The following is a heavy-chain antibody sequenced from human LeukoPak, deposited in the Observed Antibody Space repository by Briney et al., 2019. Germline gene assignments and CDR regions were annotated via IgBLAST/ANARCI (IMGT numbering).Heavy chain of an antibody. J-gene: IGHJ4*02. V-gene: IGHV4-34*01. CDR2: INHSGST. CDR1: GGSFSGYY. CDR3: ARGSRGYYSFDY. D-gene: IGHD3-10*01. Sequence: SETLSLTCAVYGGSFSGYYWSWIRQPPGKGLEWIREINHSGSTNYNPSLKSRVTISVDTSKNQFSLKLSSVTAADTAVYYCARGSRGYYSFDYWGQGTLVTVSS.